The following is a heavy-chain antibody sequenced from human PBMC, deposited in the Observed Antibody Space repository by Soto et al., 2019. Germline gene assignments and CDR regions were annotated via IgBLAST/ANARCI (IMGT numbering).Heavy chain of an antibody. CDR3: ARVPRGYSYGYRDYYYYGMDV. D-gene: IGHD5-18*01. Sequence: GGSLRLSCSASGFTFSSYSMNWVRQAPGKGLEWVSSISSSSSYIYYADSVKGRFTISRDNAKNSLYLQMNSLRAEDTAVYYCARVPRGYSYGYRDYYYYGMDVWGQGTTVTVSS. CDR2: ISSSSSYI. J-gene: IGHJ6*02. V-gene: IGHV3-21*01. CDR1: GFTFSSYS.